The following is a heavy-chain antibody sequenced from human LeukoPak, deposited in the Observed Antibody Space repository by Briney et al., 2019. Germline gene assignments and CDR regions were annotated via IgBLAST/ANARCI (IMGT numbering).Heavy chain of an antibody. CDR2: IYTSGST. J-gene: IGHJ4*02. CDR3: ARDARVGTRYFDY. V-gene: IGHV4-61*02. Sequence: PSQTLSLTCTVSGGSISSGSYYWSWIRQPAGKGLEWIGRIYTSGSTNYNPSLKSRVTISVDTSKNQFSLKLSSVTAADTAVYYCARDARVGTRYFDYWGQGTLVTVSS. D-gene: IGHD4-23*01. CDR1: GGSISSGSYY.